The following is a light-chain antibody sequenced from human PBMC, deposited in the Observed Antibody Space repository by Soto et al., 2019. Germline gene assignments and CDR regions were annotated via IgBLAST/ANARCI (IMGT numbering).Light chain of an antibody. Sequence: IVMTQSPATLSVSPGEWAARSCRASESLIDNLARYQQKPGQTPRLLIYDASTRATGVPGRLSGSGSGTEFSLTISSLQSEDFAVYYCQQYNNWRTCGQGTKVDIK. CDR1: ESLIDN. CDR2: DAS. V-gene: IGKV3-15*01. J-gene: IGKJ1*01. CDR3: QQYNNWRT.